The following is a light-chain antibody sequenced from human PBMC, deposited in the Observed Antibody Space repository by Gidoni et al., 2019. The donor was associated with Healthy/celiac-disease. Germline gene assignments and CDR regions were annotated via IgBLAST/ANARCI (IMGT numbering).Light chain of an antibody. Sequence: SSDLTQDPAVSVALGQTVRITCQGDSLTSYYASWYQQKPGQAPVLVIYGKNNRPSGIPDRFSGSSSGNTASLTITGAQAEDEADYYCNSRDSSGNHLVFGGGTKLTVL. CDR3: NSRDSSGNHLV. CDR2: GKN. V-gene: IGLV3-19*01. J-gene: IGLJ2*01. CDR1: SLTSYY.